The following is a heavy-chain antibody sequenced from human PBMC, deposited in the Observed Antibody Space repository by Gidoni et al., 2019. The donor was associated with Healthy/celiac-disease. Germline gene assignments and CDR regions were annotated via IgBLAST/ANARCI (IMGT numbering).Heavy chain of an antibody. D-gene: IGHD3-3*01. J-gene: IGHJ6*02. CDR3: AREGVRYDFWSGYPPGGMDV. Sequence: QVQLVQSGAEVKKPGASVKVSCKASGYTFTGYYMPWVRQAPGQGLEWMGWINPNSGGTNYAQKFQGWVTMTRDTSISTAYMELSRLRSDDTAVYYCAREGVRYDFWSGYPPGGMDVWGQGTTVTVSS. CDR1: GYTFTGYY. V-gene: IGHV1-2*04. CDR2: INPNSGGT.